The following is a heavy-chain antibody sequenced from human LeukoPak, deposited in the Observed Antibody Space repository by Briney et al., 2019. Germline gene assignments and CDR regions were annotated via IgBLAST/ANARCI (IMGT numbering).Heavy chain of an antibody. V-gene: IGHV3-21*01. CDR2: ISRSSTYI. CDR3: VRGGAAGTNYYYYYYMDV. Sequence: NPGGSLRLSCAASGFTFSSYNMNWVRQAPGKGLEWVSSISRSSTYIYYADSVKGRSTISRDNAKNSLYLQMNSLRAEDTAVYYCVRGGAAGTNYYYYYYMDVWGKGTTVTVSS. D-gene: IGHD2-15*01. J-gene: IGHJ6*03. CDR1: GFTFSSYN.